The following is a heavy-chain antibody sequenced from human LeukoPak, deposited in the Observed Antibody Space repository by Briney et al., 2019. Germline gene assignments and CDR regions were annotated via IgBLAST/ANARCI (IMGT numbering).Heavy chain of an antibody. CDR1: GGSISSYY. CDR3: ARGDLAYCGGDCYSVWFDP. CDR2: IYYSGST. J-gene: IGHJ5*02. Sequence: SETLSPTCTVSGGSISSYYWSWIRQPPGKGLEWIGYIYYSGSTNYNPSLKSRVTISVDTSKNQFSLKLSSVTAADTAVYYCARGDLAYCGGDCYSVWFDPWGQGTLVTVSS. D-gene: IGHD2-21*01. V-gene: IGHV4-59*13.